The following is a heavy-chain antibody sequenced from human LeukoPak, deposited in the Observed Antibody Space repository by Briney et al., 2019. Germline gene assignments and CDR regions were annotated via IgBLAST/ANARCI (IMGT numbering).Heavy chain of an antibody. D-gene: IGHD3-10*01. J-gene: IGHJ4*02. V-gene: IGHV3-30*02. Sequence: GGSLRLSCAASGFTFSSYGMHWVRQAPGKGLEWVAYIPYDGSNKYYADSVKGRFTISRDNSKNTLYLQMNSLRAEDTAVYYCAKDPHPYGSGLFYYFDYWGQGTLVTVSS. CDR2: IPYDGSNK. CDR3: AKDPHPYGSGLFYYFDY. CDR1: GFTFSSYG.